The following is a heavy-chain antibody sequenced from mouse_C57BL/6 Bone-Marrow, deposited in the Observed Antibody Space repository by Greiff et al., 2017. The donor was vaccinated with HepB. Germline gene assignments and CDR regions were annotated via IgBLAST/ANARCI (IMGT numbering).Heavy chain of an antibody. V-gene: IGHV3-6*01. J-gene: IGHJ4*01. CDR1: GYSITSGYY. CDR2: ISYDGSN. D-gene: IGHD1-1*01. Sequence: EVQLKESGPGLVKPSQSLSLTCSVTGYSITSGYYWNWIRQFPGNKLEWMGYISYDGSNNYNPSLKNRISITRDTSKNQFFLKLNSVTTEDTATYYCARGYYGSSSYAMDYWGQGTSVTVSS. CDR3: ARGYYGSSSYAMDY.